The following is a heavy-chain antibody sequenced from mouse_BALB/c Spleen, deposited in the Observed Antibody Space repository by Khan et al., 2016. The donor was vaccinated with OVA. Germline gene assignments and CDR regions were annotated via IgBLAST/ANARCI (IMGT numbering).Heavy chain of an antibody. D-gene: IGHD2-14*01. CDR3: SRVRYNGTIDS. Sequence: QIQLVQSGPELKKPGETVKISCKASGYTFKNNGMNWVKQTPGKGLKWMGWINTYTGDPTYADDFKGRFAFSLETSADTSYLQINNLKNEDTATYFWSRVRYNGTIDSWGQGTSVTVSS. V-gene: IGHV9-3-1*01. J-gene: IGHJ4*01. CDR1: GYTFKNNG. CDR2: INTYTGDP.